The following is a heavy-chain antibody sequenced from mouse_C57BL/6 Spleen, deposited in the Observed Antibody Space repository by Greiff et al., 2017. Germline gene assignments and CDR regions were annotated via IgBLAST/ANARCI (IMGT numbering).Heavy chain of an antibody. J-gene: IGHJ2*01. CDR3: ARGGNYNFGC. V-gene: IGHV1-69*01. D-gene: IGHD2-1*01. CDR2: IDPSDSYT. Sequence: QVQLQQPGAELVMPGASVKLSCKASGYTFTSYWMHWVKQRPGQGLEWIGEIDPSDSYTNYNQKFKGKSTLTVDKSSSTAYMQLSSLTSEDSAVYYCARGGNYNFGCWGQGTTLTVSS. CDR1: GYTFTSYW.